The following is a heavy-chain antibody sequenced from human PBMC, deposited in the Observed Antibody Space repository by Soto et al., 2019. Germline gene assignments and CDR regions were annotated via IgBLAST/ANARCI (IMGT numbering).Heavy chain of an antibody. CDR1: GGSISCRNW. J-gene: IGHJ6*02. V-gene: IGHV4-4*02. CDR3: SASSVPYGLDV. Sequence: QVQLQESGPGLVKPSGTLSLTCAVSGGSISCRNWWTWVRQPPWKGLEWIGEIYDNGETYYNPSLKSRVTMSLEKSKHQFSLTLNSVTAAGPAVYYCSASSVPYGLDVWGQGTTVTVSS. CDR2: IYDNGET. D-gene: IGHD3-22*01.